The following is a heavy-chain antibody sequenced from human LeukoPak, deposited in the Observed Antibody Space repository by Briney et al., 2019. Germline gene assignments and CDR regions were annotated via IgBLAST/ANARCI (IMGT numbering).Heavy chain of an antibody. J-gene: IGHJ4*02. CDR2: VGISSGNT. D-gene: IGHD2-2*01. CDR3: ARDTKYAFDN. V-gene: IGHV3-48*01. Sequence: GRSLRLSCAASGFTFSDYSMNWVRQAPGKGLEWISYVGISSGNTKYADSVKGRFTISGDKAKNSLYLQKNSLRVEDTAVYYCARDTKYAFDNWGQGTLVTVSS. CDR1: GFTFSDYS.